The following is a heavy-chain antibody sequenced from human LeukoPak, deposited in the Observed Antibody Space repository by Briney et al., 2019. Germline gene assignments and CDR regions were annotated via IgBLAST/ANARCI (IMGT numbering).Heavy chain of an antibody. D-gene: IGHD3-10*01. Sequence: KASETLSLTCTVSGGSISSDDYYWSWIRQPPGKGLEWIGYIYYSGSTYYNPSLKSRVTISVDTSKNQFSLKLSSVTAADTAVYYCARVHYGSGSLYYYHYYMDVWGKGTTVTVSS. CDR2: IYYSGST. CDR3: ARVHYGSGSLYYYHYYMDV. CDR1: GGSISSDDYY. V-gene: IGHV4-30-4*08. J-gene: IGHJ6*03.